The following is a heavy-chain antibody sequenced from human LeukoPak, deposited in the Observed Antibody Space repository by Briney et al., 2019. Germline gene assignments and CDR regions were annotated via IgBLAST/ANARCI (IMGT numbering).Heavy chain of an antibody. CDR2: IYYSGST. Sequence: PSETLSLTCTVSGGSISSYYWSWIRQPPGKGLEWIGYIYYSGSTNYNPSLKSRVTISVDTSKNQFSLKLSSVTAADTAVYYCARNVGDQTGIFDYWGQGTLVTVSS. J-gene: IGHJ4*02. D-gene: IGHD1-14*01. CDR3: ARNVGDQTGIFDY. CDR1: GGSISSYY. V-gene: IGHV4-59*08.